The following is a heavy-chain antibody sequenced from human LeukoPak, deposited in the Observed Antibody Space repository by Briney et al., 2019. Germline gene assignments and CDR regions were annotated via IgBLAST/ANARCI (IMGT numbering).Heavy chain of an antibody. J-gene: IGHJ3*02. CDR2: ISSSSSYI. Sequence: GGSLRLSCAASGFTFSSYSMNWVRQAPGKGLEWVSSISSSSSYIYYADSVKGRFTISRDNAKNSLYLQMNSLRAEDTAVYYCARVVGGYYIDAFDIWGQGTMVTVSS. CDR1: GFTFSSYS. D-gene: IGHD3-22*01. V-gene: IGHV3-21*01. CDR3: ARVVGGYYIDAFDI.